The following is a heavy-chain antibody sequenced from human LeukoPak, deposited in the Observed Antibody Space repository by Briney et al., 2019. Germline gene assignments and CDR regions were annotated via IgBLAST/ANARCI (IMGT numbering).Heavy chain of an antibody. Sequence: ASVKVSCKVSGYTLTELSMHWVRQAPGKGLEWMGGFDPEDGETIYAQKFQGRVTITEDTSTDTAYMELSSLRSEDTAVYYCATDRYHSSGWYRFGYWGQGTLVTVSS. CDR3: ATDRYHSSGWYRFGY. J-gene: IGHJ4*02. CDR1: GYTLTELS. D-gene: IGHD6-19*01. CDR2: FDPEDGET. V-gene: IGHV1-24*01.